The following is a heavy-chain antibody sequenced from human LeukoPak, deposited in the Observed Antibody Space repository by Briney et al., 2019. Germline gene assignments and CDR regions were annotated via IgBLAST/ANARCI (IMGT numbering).Heavy chain of an antibody. J-gene: IGHJ4*02. V-gene: IGHV3-23*01. CDR2: ISGSGDNT. Sequence: AGGSLRLSCAASGFTFSNAWMSWVRQAPGKGLEWVSAISGSGDNTHYADSVKGRFTISRDNSKNTLYLQMNSLRAEDTAVYYCAKLHRVTPFDYWGQGTLVTVSS. CDR3: AKLHRVTPFDY. CDR1: GFTFSNAW. D-gene: IGHD2-21*02.